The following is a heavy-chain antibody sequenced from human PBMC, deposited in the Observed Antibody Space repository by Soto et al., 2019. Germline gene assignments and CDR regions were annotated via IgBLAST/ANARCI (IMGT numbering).Heavy chain of an antibody. CDR3: ARGLSVTLFDN. D-gene: IGHD4-17*01. CDR2: IYYSGST. CDR1: GGSISTGGYY. Sequence: QVQLQESGPGLVKPSQTLSLTCTVSGGSISTGGYYWTWIRQHPGTGLEWIGYIYYSGSTYYNPSFKSRVTISVDTSKNQFSLKLSSVTAADTAVYYCARGLSVTLFDNWGQGTLVTVSS. V-gene: IGHV4-31*03. J-gene: IGHJ4*02.